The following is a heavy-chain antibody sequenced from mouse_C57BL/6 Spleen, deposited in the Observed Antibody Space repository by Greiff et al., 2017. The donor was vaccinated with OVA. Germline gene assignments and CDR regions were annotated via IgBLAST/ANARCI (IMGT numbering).Heavy chain of an antibody. D-gene: IGHD6-1*01. CDR2: IRNKANGYTT. CDR1: GFTFTDYY. V-gene: IGHV7-4*01. CDR3: VKAPSLSYWYFDV. J-gene: IGHJ1*03. Sequence: EVKLVESGGGLVQPGASLRLSCAASGFTFTDYYMSWVRQPPGKAPAWLALIRNKANGYTTEYTASVKGRFTISRDNSQNILYLQMNTLRAEDSATYYCVKAPSLSYWYFDVWGTGTTVTVSS.